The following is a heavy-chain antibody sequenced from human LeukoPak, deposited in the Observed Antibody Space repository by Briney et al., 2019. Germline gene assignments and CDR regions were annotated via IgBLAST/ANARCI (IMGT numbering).Heavy chain of an antibody. J-gene: IGHJ5*02. CDR2: IYYSGST. V-gene: IGHV4-61*01. D-gene: IGHD6-13*01. CDR1: GGSVSSGSYY. CDR3: ARGCGSSSWYAHWFDP. Sequence: SETLSLTCTVSGGSVSSGSYYWSWIRQPPGKGLEWIGYIYYSGSTNYNPSLKSRVTISVDTSKNQFSLKLSSVTAADTAVYYCARGCGSSSWYAHWFDPWGQGTLVTVSS.